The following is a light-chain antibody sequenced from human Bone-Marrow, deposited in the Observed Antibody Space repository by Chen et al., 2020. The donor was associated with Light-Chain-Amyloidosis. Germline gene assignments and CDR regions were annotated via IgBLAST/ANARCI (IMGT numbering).Light chain of an antibody. J-gene: IGLJ2*01. CDR2: RDT. Sequence: SYELTQPPSVSVSPGQTARITCSGDDLPTKYAYWYQQKTGQAPVLVIDRDTERPSGISERFSGASSGTTATLSISGVQAEDEADYGCQSADSSGTYEVIFGGGTKLTVL. CDR1: DLPTKY. CDR3: QSADSSGTYEVI. V-gene: IGLV3-25*03.